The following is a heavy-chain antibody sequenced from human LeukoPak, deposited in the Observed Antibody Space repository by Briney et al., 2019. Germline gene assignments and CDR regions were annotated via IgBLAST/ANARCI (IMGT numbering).Heavy chain of an antibody. CDR3: ARAKEGFSGFDYLFDY. V-gene: IGHV3-30-3*01. Sequence: PGGSLRLSCAASGFTFSTYAMHWVRQAPGKGVEWVALFSYDGSTKYYADSVKGRFTISRDNSKRSLYLQMNSLRAEDTAVYYCARAKEGFSGFDYLFDYWGQGTLVTVSS. CDR1: GFTFSTYA. J-gene: IGHJ4*02. D-gene: IGHD5-12*01. CDR2: FSYDGSTK.